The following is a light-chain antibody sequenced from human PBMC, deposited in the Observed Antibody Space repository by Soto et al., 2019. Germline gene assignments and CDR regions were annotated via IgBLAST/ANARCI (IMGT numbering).Light chain of an antibody. V-gene: IGKV1-5*01. J-gene: IGKJ4*01. CDR2: ATS. Sequence: DIQMTQSPSTLSASIGDRVTITCRASQSINSWLAWYQQKPGKAHKLLIYATSSLAAGVPSRFSGSGSGTEFTLTISSLQPDDFATYYCRQYNSYFGGGTKVEIK. CDR3: RQYNSY. CDR1: QSINSW.